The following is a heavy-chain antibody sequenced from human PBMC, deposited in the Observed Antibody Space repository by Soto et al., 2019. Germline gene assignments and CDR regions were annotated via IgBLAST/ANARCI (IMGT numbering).Heavy chain of an antibody. CDR1: GFTFSSYG. V-gene: IGHV3-33*01. CDR2: IWYDGSNK. CDR3: ARVGPRYDFWSGYYNDYYYYYYMDV. Sequence: GGSLRLSCAASGFTFSSYGMHWVRQAPGKGLEWVAVIWYDGSNKYYADSVKGRFTISRDNSKNTLYLQMNSLRAEDTAVYYCARVGPRYDFWSGYYNDYYYYYYMDVWGKGTTVTVSS. J-gene: IGHJ6*03. D-gene: IGHD3-3*01.